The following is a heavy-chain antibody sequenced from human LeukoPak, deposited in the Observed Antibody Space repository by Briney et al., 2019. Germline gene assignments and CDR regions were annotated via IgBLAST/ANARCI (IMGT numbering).Heavy chain of an antibody. D-gene: IGHD3-10*01. J-gene: IGHJ3*02. CDR3: ARIRVRGPTSGDDAFDI. CDR1: GFTFSSYS. CDR2: ISSSSSYI. Sequence: GGSLRLSCAASGFTFSSYSMNWVRQAPGKRLEWVSSISSSSSYIYYADSVKGRFTISRDNAKNSLYLQMNSLRAEDTAVYYCARIRVRGPTSGDDAFDIWGQGTMVTVSS. V-gene: IGHV3-21*01.